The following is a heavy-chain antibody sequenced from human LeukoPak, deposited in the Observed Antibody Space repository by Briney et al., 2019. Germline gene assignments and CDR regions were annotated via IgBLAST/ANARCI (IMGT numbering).Heavy chain of an antibody. J-gene: IGHJ5*02. V-gene: IGHV4-61*02. D-gene: IGHD6-19*01. CDR2: IYTSGST. CDR3: ARDLSGWYSAWFDP. Sequence: SQTLSLTCTVSGGSISSGSYYWSWIRQPAGKGLEWIGRIYTSGSTNYNPSPKSRVTISVDTSKNQFSLKLSSVTAVDTAVYYCARDLSGWYSAWFDPWGQGTLVTVSS. CDR1: GGSISSGSYY.